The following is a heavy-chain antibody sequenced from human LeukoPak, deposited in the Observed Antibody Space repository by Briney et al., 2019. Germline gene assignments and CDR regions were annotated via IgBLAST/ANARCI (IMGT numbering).Heavy chain of an antibody. Sequence: GGSLRLSCSASGFTFSNYAMHWVRQSPGKGPEYVSAISTTGGSTYYADSVKGRFTISRDNSKNTLYLQMSSLTAEDTAVYYCARVDYGDYGFDYWGQGTLVTVSS. D-gene: IGHD4-17*01. CDR1: GFTFSNYA. CDR2: ISTTGGST. J-gene: IGHJ4*02. CDR3: ARVDYGDYGFDY. V-gene: IGHV3-64D*06.